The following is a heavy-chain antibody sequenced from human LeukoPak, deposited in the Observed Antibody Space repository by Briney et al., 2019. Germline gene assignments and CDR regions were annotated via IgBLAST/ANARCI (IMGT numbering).Heavy chain of an antibody. Sequence: PGGSLRLSCAASGFSFSSYAMSWVRQAPGKGLEWVSTISWTGGRTYYADSVKGRFTISRDNSKDTLSLQMNSLRAEDTAVYYCAKDPSVDSGRFDYWGHGTLVTVSS. J-gene: IGHJ4*01. V-gene: IGHV3-23*01. CDR1: GFSFSSYA. CDR2: ISWTGGRT. CDR3: AKDPSVDSGRFDY.